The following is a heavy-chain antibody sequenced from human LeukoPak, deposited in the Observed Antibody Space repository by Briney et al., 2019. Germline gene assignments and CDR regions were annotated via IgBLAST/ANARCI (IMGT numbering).Heavy chain of an antibody. D-gene: IGHD3-3*01. V-gene: IGHV1-18*01. J-gene: IGHJ4*02. CDR1: GYTFTSYG. CDR3: ARDYYDFWSGYYPNFDY. CDR2: ISAYNGNT. Sequence: ASVMVSCKASGYTFTSYGISWVRQAPGQGLEWMGWISAYNGNTNYAQKLQGRVTMTTDTSTSTAYMELRSLRSDDTAVYYCARDYYDFWSGYYPNFDYWGQGTLVTVSS.